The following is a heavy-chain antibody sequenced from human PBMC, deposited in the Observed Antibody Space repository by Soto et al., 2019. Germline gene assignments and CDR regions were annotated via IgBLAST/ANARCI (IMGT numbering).Heavy chain of an antibody. V-gene: IGHV3-23*01. J-gene: IGHJ4*02. CDR3: AKAVGVGATSPFDY. CDR1: GFTFSSYA. D-gene: IGHD1-26*01. CDR2: IRGSGGST. Sequence: EVQLLESGGVLVQPGGSLRLSCAASGFTFSSYAMSWVRQSPGKWLEWGSAIRGSGGSTYYADSVKGRFNIARDNSKNTLYLQMNSLRAEDTAVYYCAKAVGVGATSPFDYWGQGPLVTVSS.